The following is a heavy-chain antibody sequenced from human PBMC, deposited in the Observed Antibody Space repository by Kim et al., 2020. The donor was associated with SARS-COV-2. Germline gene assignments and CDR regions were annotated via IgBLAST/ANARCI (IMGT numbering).Heavy chain of an antibody. V-gene: IGHV7-4-1*02. D-gene: IGHD2-15*01. Sequence: ASVKVSCKTSGYIFNGYSINWLRQAPGQGFEWMGWINTKTGNPTYAQGFTGRFVFSLDTSVTTVYLQISSLETDDSAIYYCARDSSYIRFDSWGQGTLVT. CDR1: GYIFNGYS. J-gene: IGHJ5*01. CDR3: ARDSSYIRFDS. CDR2: INTKTGNP.